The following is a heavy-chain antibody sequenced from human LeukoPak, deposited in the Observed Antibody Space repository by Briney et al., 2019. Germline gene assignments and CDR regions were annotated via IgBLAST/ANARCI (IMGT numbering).Heavy chain of an antibody. CDR2: INSDGSST. Sequence: GGSLRLTCAASGFTFSSYWMHWVRQAPGKGLVWVSRINSDGSSTSYADSVKGRFTISRDNAKNTLYLQMNSLRAEDTAVYYCARGYGSGSTGGYWGQGTLVTVSS. CDR1: GFTFSSYW. J-gene: IGHJ4*02. D-gene: IGHD3-10*01. CDR3: ARGYGSGSTGGY. V-gene: IGHV3-74*01.